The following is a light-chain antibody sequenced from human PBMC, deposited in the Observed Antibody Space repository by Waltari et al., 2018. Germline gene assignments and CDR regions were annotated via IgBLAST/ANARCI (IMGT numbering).Light chain of an antibody. V-gene: IGLV3-19*01. CDR3: NSRDSSGNRV. J-gene: IGLJ3*02. CDR2: GKN. CDR1: SLRSYY. Sequence: SSELTQDPAVSVALGQTVRITCKGDSLRSYYASWYQQKPGQAPVIVIYGKNNRPSGIPDRFSGSSSGNTASLTITGAQAEDEADYYCNSRDSSGNRVFGGGTKLTVL.